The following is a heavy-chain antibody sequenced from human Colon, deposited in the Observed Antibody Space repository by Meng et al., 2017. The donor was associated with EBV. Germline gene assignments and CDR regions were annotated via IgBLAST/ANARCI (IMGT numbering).Heavy chain of an antibody. CDR1: GASISSKNW. CDR2: IYHGGNT. CDR3: ARGNAYNAPSFDY. Sequence: VQLQEYGPGLVGPSGTLSLTCAVAGASISSKNWWSWVRQPPGKGLEWIGEIYHGGNTNYNPSLKSRVTISVDRSNDQFSLSLSSVTAADTAVYYCARGNAYNAPSFDYWGQGTLVTVSS. J-gene: IGHJ4*02. V-gene: IGHV4-4*02. D-gene: IGHD5-24*01.